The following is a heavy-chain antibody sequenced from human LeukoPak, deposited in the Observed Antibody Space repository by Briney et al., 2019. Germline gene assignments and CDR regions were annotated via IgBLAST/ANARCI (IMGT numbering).Heavy chain of an antibody. CDR2: INPSGGST. J-gene: IGHJ4*02. Sequence: ASVKVSCKASGYTFTSYYMHWVRQAPGQGLEWMGIINPSGGSTSYAQKFQGRVTMTRDMSTSTVYMELSSLRSEDTAVYYCARGGREGSGSRAIVGFWGQGTLVTVSS. V-gene: IGHV1-46*01. CDR1: GYTFTSYY. CDR3: ARGGREGSGSRAIVGF. D-gene: IGHD3-10*01.